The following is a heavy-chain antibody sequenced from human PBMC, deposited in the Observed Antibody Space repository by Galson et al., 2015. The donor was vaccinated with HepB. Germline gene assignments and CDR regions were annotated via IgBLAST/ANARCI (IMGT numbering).Heavy chain of an antibody. CDR2: IWSDGSNK. Sequence: SLRLSCAASGFTFSNYGMHWVRRAPGKGLEWVAVIWSDGSNKYYADSVKGRFTISRDTSTNTLYLRMNSLRVEDTAIYYCARDPESFSPAAVGTFDCWGQGTLVTVSS. D-gene: IGHD6-13*01. J-gene: IGHJ5*01. CDR3: ARDPESFSPAAVGTFDC. CDR1: GFTFSNYG. V-gene: IGHV3-33*08.